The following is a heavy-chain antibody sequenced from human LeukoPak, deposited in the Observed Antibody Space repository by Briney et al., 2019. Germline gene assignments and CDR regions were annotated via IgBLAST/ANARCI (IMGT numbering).Heavy chain of an antibody. D-gene: IGHD1-7*01. CDR1: GTSFSGSY. V-gene: IGHV4-34*01. Sequence: SETLSLTCVVYGTSFSGSYWNWIRQPPGKGLEWIGEINHSGSTDYNPSLKSRVTMSADTSKNQFSLNLRSVTAADTAVYYCARGPYNWNYYPFDYWGQGTLVTVSS. CDR3: ARGPYNWNYYPFDY. CDR2: INHSGST. J-gene: IGHJ4*02.